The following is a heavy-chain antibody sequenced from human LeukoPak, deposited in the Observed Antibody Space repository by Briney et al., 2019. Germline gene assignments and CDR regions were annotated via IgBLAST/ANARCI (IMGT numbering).Heavy chain of an antibody. D-gene: IGHD2-15*01. CDR1: GGSISSYY. V-gene: IGHV4-59*08. Sequence: PSETLSLTCTVSGGSISSYYWSWIRQPPGKGLEWIGNIYYSGSTNYNPSLKSRVTISVDTSKNQFSLKLSSVTAADTAIYYCARSYCSSGSCWVYFDYWGQGTLVPSPQ. J-gene: IGHJ4*02. CDR2: IYYSGST. CDR3: ARSYCSSGSCWVYFDY.